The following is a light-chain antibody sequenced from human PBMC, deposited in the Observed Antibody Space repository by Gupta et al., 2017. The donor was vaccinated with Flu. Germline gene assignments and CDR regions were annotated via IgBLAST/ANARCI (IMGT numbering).Light chain of an antibody. J-gene: IGLJ1*01. V-gene: IGLV1-44*01. CDR2: GNN. Sequence: QSVLAQPPSASGTPGQRVTISCSGSSSNIGSNYVNWYQQVPGTAPKLLIYGNNQRPSGVPARFSGSKSGTSASLAISGLQSEDEADYYCAAWDDSLNGHYVFGTGTKVTV. CDR3: AAWDDSLNGHYV. CDR1: SSNIGSNY.